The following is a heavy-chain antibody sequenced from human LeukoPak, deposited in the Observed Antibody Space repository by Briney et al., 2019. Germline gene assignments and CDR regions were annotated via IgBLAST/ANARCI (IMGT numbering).Heavy chain of an antibody. CDR2: IYTSGST. CDR3: ARGPPDYYDSSGYYSFDY. CDR1: GGSISSYY. Sequence: SETLSLTCTVSGGSISSYYWSWIRQPAGKGLEWIGRIYTSGSTNYNPSLKSRVTMSVDTSKNQFSLKLSSVTAADTAVYYCARGPPDYYDSSGYYSFDYWGQGTLVTVSS. V-gene: IGHV4-4*07. D-gene: IGHD3-22*01. J-gene: IGHJ4*02.